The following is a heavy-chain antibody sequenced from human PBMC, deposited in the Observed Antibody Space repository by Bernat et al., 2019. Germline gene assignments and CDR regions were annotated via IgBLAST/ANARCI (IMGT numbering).Heavy chain of an antibody. CDR3: AKGLPYYYDSSGYYGY. Sequence: EVQLVESGGGLVQPGGSLRLSCAASGFTFSSYAMSWVRQDPGKGLEWVSGISGSGDNTYYADSVKGRFTISRDNSKNTLYLQMNSLRAEDTAVYYCAKGLPYYYDSSGYYGYWGQGTLVTVSS. J-gene: IGHJ4*02. CDR2: ISGSGDNT. D-gene: IGHD3-22*01. V-gene: IGHV3-23*04. CDR1: GFTFSSYA.